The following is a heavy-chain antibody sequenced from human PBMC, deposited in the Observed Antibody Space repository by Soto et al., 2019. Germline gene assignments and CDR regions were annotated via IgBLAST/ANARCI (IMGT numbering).Heavy chain of an antibody. V-gene: IGHV3-23*01. J-gene: IGHJ4*02. CDR2: ISGSGGST. D-gene: IGHD2-15*01. CDR3: AKGGYCSGGSCYSWGSFDY. CDR1: GFTFSSYA. Sequence: EVQLLESGGGLVQPGGSLRLSCAASGFTFSSYAMSWVRQAPGKGLEWVSAISGSGGSTYYADSVKGRYTISRDNSKNTLYLQVNRLRAEDTAGYYCAKGGYCSGGSCYSWGSFDYWGQGTLVTVSS.